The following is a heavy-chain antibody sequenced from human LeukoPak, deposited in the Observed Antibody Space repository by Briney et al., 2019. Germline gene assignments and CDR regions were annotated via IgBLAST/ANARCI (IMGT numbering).Heavy chain of an antibody. D-gene: IGHD1-1*01. CDR3: AKDGDVQIWHYYMDV. CDR1: GFIFSNFA. Sequence: PGGSLRLSCAASGFIFSNFAMTWVRQAPGKGLEWVSTITGGGDGTFYADSVNGRFTISRDNLKNTLSLQMNSLRAEDEAVYYCAKDGDVQIWHYYMDVWGKGTTVTVSS. J-gene: IGHJ6*03. V-gene: IGHV3-23*01. CDR2: ITGGGDGT.